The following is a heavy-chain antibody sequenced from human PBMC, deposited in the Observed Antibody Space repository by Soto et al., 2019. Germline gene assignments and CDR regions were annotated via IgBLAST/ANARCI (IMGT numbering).Heavy chain of an antibody. D-gene: IGHD3-22*01. CDR2: IYYSGST. Sequence: PSETLSLTCTVSGCSISSGGSYWSWIRQHPGKGLEWIGYIYYSGSTYYNPSLKSRVTISVDTSKNQFSLKLSSVTAADTAVYYCARESVLDYYDSSGYSGPYYYYGMDVWGQGTTVTVSS. CDR1: GCSISSGGSY. V-gene: IGHV4-30-4*08. CDR3: ARESVLDYYDSSGYSGPYYYYGMDV. J-gene: IGHJ6*02.